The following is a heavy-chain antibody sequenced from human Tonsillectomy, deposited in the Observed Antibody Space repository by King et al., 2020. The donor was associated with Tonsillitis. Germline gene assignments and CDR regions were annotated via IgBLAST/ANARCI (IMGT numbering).Heavy chain of an antibody. CDR1: GFTFDDYA. D-gene: IGHD3-22*01. Sequence: VQLVESGGGLVQPGRSLRLSCAASGFTFDDYAMHWVRQAPGKGLEWVSGISWNSGSIGYADSVKGRFTISRDNAKNSLYLQMNSLRADDTALYYCAKDAYYYDSSGYHYYYYYGMDVWGQGTTVTVSS. CDR3: AKDAYYYDSSGYHYYYYYGMDV. V-gene: IGHV3-9*01. CDR2: ISWNSGSI. J-gene: IGHJ6*02.